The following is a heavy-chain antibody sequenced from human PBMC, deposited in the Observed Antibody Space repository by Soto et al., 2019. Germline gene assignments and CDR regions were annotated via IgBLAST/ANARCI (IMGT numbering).Heavy chain of an antibody. J-gene: IGHJ5*02. V-gene: IGHV4-39*01. CDR1: GGSITSSSYY. CDR3: ATQEVGGSYVYTFDP. CDR2: IYYSGSA. Sequence: SETLSLTCTVSGGSITSSSYYWGWIRQPPGKGLEWIGSIYYSGSAYYNPSLKSRVTISVDTSKNQFSLKLSSVTAADTAVYYCATQEVGGSYVYTFDPWGQGTLVTVSS. D-gene: IGHD1-26*01.